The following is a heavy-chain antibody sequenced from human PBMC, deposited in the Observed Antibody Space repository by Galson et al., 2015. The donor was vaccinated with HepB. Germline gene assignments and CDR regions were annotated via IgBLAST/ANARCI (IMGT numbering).Heavy chain of an antibody. CDR1: GFPFNNAW. Sequence: SLRLSCAASGFPFNNAWMTWVRQAPGMGLEWVGRIKSKTDGETTDYAAPVKGRFTISRDDSKNRIYRQMNSLKTEDTAVYYCTADVYYSTYWSWLDPWGQGTLVTVSS. J-gene: IGHJ5*02. CDR3: TADVYYSTYWSWLDP. CDR2: IKSKTDGETT. D-gene: IGHD2-8*02. V-gene: IGHV3-15*01.